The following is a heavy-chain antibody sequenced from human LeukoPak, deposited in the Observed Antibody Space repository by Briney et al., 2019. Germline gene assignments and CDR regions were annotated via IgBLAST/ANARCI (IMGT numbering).Heavy chain of an antibody. CDR3: VKAPPYCGSTSCPGDY. Sequence: RGSLRLSCSASGFTFSSYGMHWVRQAPGKGLEYVSAISSNGGSTYYADSVKARFTISRDNSKNALYLQMSSLRAEDTAVYYCVKAPPYCGSTSCPGDYWGQGTLVTVSS. CDR1: GFTFSSYG. CDR2: ISSNGGST. J-gene: IGHJ4*02. V-gene: IGHV3-64D*06. D-gene: IGHD2-2*01.